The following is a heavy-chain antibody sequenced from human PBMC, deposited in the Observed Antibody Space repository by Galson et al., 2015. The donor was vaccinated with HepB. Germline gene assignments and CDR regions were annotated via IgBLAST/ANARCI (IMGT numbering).Heavy chain of an antibody. V-gene: IGHV3-23*01. Sequence: SLRLSCAASGFAFSSYAMNWVRQAPGKGLAWVSIISGTGSSTYYADSMKGRFTISRDNAKNTVYLHMNSLRAEDTAVYYCAKGRVAAAGTSHWFDPLGQGTLVTVSS. CDR1: GFAFSSYA. D-gene: IGHD6-13*01. CDR3: AKGRVAAAGTSHWFDP. J-gene: IGHJ5*02. CDR2: ISGTGSST.